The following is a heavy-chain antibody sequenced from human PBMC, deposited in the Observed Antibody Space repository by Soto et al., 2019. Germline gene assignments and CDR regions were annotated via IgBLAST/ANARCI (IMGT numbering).Heavy chain of an antibody. CDR2: IYWDDAK. Sequence: QITLKESGPTLVKPTQTLTLTCTFSVFSLSASGVGVGWIRQPPGKALEWLAIIYWDDAKHYSPSLKSSLTIPKGPPQNPGGLTKTHMGPVEHTPYFRAPQGGGDRNLYYWGQGTLVTVSS. J-gene: IGHJ4*02. CDR3: APQGGGDRNLYY. D-gene: IGHD3-16*01. V-gene: IGHV2-5*02. CDR1: VFSLSASGVG.